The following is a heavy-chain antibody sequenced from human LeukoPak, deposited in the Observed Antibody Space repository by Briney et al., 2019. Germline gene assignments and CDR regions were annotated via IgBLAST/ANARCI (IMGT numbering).Heavy chain of an antibody. Sequence: GGSLRLSCSASGFTFKSYAMHWVRQAPGKGLEYVSSINTNGANTYYADSVKGRFTISRDNSRNTVYVQMNSLTPEDTAVYYCARDDQSVTMGRGQVNYYYYGMDVWGQGTTVTVSS. CDR2: INTNGANT. J-gene: IGHJ6*02. V-gene: IGHV3-64*04. CDR1: GFTFKSYA. D-gene: IGHD3-10*01. CDR3: ARDDQSVTMGRGQVNYYYYGMDV.